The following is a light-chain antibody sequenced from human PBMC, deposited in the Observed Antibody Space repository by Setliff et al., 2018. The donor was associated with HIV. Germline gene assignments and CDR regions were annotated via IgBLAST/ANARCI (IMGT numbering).Light chain of an antibody. CDR3: SSYAITSTLP. CDR2: EVR. Sequence: QSALAQPASVSGSPGQSITIPCTGTSSDVGGYSYVSWYQQHPGKAPKLIIYEVRNRPSGVSNRFSGSKSGNTASLTISGLQAEDEADYYCSSYAITSTLPFGTGTKVTVL. CDR1: SSDVGGYSY. J-gene: IGLJ1*01. V-gene: IGLV2-14*01.